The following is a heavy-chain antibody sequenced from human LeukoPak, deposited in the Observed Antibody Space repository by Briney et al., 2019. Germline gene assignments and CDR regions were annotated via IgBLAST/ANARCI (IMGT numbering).Heavy chain of an antibody. V-gene: IGHV1-18*01. CDR3: ARVRVDTANYYFDY. J-gene: IGHJ4*02. CDR2: ISAYNGNT. CDR1: GYTFTSYG. Sequence: ASVNVSCKASGYTFTSYGISWVRQAPGQGLEWMGWISAYNGNTNYAQKLQGRVTMTTDTSTSTAYMELRSLRSDDTAVYYCARVRVDTANYYFDYWGQGTLVTVSS. D-gene: IGHD5-18*01.